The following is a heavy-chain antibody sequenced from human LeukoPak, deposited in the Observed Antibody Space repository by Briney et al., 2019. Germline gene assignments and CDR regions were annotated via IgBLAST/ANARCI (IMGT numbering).Heavy chain of an antibody. V-gene: IGHV3-74*01. D-gene: IGHD6-19*01. CDR1: GFTFSDYW. J-gene: IGHJ4*02. Sequence: AGGSLRLSSAASGFTFSDYWMYWVRQAPGKRLEWGSRINREGSRSTYADFVKGRFTISRDNANNTLYLQMISLRTEDAAVYYCAKEEIEVAGLGHWGQGTLVTVSS. CDR2: INREGSRS. CDR3: AKEEIEVAGLGH.